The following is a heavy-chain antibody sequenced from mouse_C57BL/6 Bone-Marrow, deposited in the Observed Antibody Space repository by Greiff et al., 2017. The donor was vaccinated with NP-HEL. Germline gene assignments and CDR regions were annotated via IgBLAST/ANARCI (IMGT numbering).Heavy chain of an antibody. J-gene: IGHJ4*01. CDR2: IDPENGDT. CDR3: TTRLLRGAMDY. V-gene: IGHV14-4*01. CDR1: GFNIKDDY. Sequence: EVQLQQSGAELVRPGASVKLSCTASGFNIKDDYMHWVKQRPEQGLEWIGWIDPENGDTEYASKFQGKATITADTSSTTAYLQLSSLTSEDTAVYYCTTRLLRGAMDYWGQGTSVTVSS. D-gene: IGHD1-1*01.